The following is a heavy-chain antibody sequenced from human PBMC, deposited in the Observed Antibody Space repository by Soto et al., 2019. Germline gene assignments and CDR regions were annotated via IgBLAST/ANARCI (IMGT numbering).Heavy chain of an antibody. CDR1: GFTFDDYA. J-gene: IGHJ4*02. V-gene: IGHV3-9*01. D-gene: IGHD6-19*01. Sequence: PGGSLRLSCAASGFTFDDYAMHWVRQAPGKGLEWVSGISWNSGSIGYADSVKGRFTISRDNAKNSLYLQMNSLRAEDTALYYCAKDKIRDSSGWYYFDYWGQGTLVTVSS. CDR2: ISWNSGSI. CDR3: AKDKIRDSSGWYYFDY.